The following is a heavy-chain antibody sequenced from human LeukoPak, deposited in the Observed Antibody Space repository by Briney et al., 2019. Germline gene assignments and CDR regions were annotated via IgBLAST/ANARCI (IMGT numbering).Heavy chain of an antibody. CDR2: IYSGGST. Sequence: PGGSLRLSCAASGFTVSSNYMSWVRQAPGKGLEWVSVIYSGGSTYYADSVRGRFTISRDNSKNTLYLQMNSLRAEDTAVYYCAREVIAVAGKNYFDYWGQGTLVTVSS. CDR3: AREVIAVAGKNYFDY. V-gene: IGHV3-66*01. CDR1: GFTVSSNY. D-gene: IGHD6-19*01. J-gene: IGHJ4*02.